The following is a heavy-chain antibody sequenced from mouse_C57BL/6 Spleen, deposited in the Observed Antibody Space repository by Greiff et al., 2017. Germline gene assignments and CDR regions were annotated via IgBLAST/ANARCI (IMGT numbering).Heavy chain of an antibody. CDR3: ASTYYGSSPYFDY. Sequence: QVQLQQSGPELVKPGASVKISCKASGYAFSSSWMNWVKQRPGQGLEWIGRIYPGDGDTNYNGKFKGKATLTADKSSSTAYMQLSSLTSEDSAVYFCASTYYGSSPYFDYWGQGTTLTVSS. CDR1: GYAFSSSW. V-gene: IGHV1-82*01. D-gene: IGHD1-1*01. J-gene: IGHJ2*01. CDR2: IYPGDGDT.